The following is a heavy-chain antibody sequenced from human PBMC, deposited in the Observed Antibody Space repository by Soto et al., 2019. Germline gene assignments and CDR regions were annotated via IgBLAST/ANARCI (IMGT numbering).Heavy chain of an antibody. Sequence: GGSLRLSCAASGFTFSSYAMSWVRQAPGKGLEWVSAISGSGGSTYYADSVKGRFTISRDNSKNTLYLQMNSLRAEDTAVHYCAKATLLDYYGSGSYYNPQSNDYYYYYMDVWGKGTTVTVSS. V-gene: IGHV3-23*01. CDR2: ISGSGGST. J-gene: IGHJ6*03. CDR1: GFTFSSYA. D-gene: IGHD3-10*01. CDR3: AKATLLDYYGSGSYYNPQSNDYYYYYMDV.